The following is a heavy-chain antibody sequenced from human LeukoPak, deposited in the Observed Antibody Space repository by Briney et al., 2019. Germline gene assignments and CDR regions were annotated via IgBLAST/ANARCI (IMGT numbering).Heavy chain of an antibody. J-gene: IGHJ4*02. CDR3: ARPYASGSFDY. Sequence: ASAKVSCKASGYIFTSYDINWVRQATGQGPEWMGWMNPNSGNTGYAQKFQGRVTMTANTSISTAYTKLSSLRSEDTAVYYCARPYASGSFDYWGQGTLVTVSS. CDR1: GYIFTSYD. CDR2: MNPNSGNT. V-gene: IGHV1-8*01. D-gene: IGHD1-26*01.